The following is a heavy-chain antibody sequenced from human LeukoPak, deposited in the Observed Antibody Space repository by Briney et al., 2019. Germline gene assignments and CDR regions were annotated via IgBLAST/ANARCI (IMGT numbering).Heavy chain of an antibody. CDR1: GFTFSSYW. Sequence: GGSLRLSCAASGFTFSSYWMSWVRQAPGKGLEWVASINHNGNANYYVDSVKGQFTISRDNAKNSLYLQMSNLRGEDTAVYFCARGGGLDVWGQGATVTVSS. CDR2: INHNGNAN. J-gene: IGHJ6*02. V-gene: IGHV3-7*03. D-gene: IGHD3-16*01. CDR3: ARGGGLDV.